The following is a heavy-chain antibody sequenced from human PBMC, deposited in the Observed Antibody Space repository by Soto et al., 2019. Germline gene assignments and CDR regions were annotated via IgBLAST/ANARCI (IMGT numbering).Heavy chain of an antibody. CDR2: ISAYNGNT. Sequence: QVQLVQSGAEVKKPGASVKVSCKASGYTFTSYGISWVRQAPGQGLEWMGWISAYNGNTNYAQKLQGRVTMTTDTSTSTAYMALRSLRSDDTAVYYCARDDIVVVPAATPYYYYYGMDVWGQGTTVTVSS. CDR3: ARDDIVVVPAATPYYYYYGMDV. J-gene: IGHJ6*02. CDR1: GYTFTSYG. D-gene: IGHD2-2*01. V-gene: IGHV1-18*01.